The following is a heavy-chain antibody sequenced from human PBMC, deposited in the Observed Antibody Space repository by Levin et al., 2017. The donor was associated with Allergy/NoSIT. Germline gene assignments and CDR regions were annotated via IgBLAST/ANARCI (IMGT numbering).Heavy chain of an antibody. CDR3: AGMARSHHFDN. V-gene: IGHV4-28*01. J-gene: IGHJ4*02. Sequence: PSETLSLTCAVSGSSITDFIWWGWVRQPPGKGLEWLGYIYHSGATQYNPSLKSRVTLSVDSSKNQIFLSLSSLTAVDTAVYYCAGMARSHHFDNWGQGTLVAVS. CDR1: GSSITDFIW. CDR2: IYHSGAT.